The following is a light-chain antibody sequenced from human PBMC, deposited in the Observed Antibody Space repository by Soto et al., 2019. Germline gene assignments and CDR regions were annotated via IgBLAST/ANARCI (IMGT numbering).Light chain of an antibody. CDR2: GSS. Sequence: DIVLTQSPGTLSLSPGERATLSCSASQSVSSGYFAWYQLKPGQAPKLLIYGSSTRATGIPDRFSGSGSGTHFTLTITSLEPEDFAVYFCQQYGISPNTFGQGTKFEIK. J-gene: IGKJ2*01. CDR1: QSVSSGY. V-gene: IGKV3-20*01. CDR3: QQYGISPNT.